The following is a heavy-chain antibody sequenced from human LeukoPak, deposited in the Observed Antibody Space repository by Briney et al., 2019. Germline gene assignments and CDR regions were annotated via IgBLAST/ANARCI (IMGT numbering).Heavy chain of an antibody. CDR3: AKDRGQDYYFDY. J-gene: IGHJ4*02. D-gene: IGHD3-10*01. CDR1: GFTFSSYG. V-gene: IGHV3-33*06. Sequence: GGSLRLSCAASGFTFSSYGMHWVRQARGKGLEWVAVIWYDGSNKYYADSVKGRFTISRDNSKNTLYLQMNSLRAEDTAVYYCAKDRGQDYYFDYWGQGTLVTVSS. CDR2: IWYDGSNK.